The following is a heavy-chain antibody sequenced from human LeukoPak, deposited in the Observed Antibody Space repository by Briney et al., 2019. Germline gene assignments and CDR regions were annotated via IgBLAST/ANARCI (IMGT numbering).Heavy chain of an antibody. CDR3: ARGVPHPGMIVVVITPPDY. V-gene: IGHV4-59*12. Sequence: PSETLSLTCTVSGGSISNYYWYWMRQPPGKGLEWIGYIYYSGSTNYNPSLKSRVTISVDTSKNQFSLKLSSVTAADTAVYYCARGVPHPGMIVVVITPPDYWGQGTLVTVSS. J-gene: IGHJ4*02. CDR2: IYYSGST. D-gene: IGHD3-22*01. CDR1: GGSISNYY.